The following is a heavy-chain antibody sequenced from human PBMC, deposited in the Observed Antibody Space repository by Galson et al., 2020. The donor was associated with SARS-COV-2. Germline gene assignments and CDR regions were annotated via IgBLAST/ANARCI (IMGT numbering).Heavy chain of an antibody. J-gene: IGHJ4*02. V-gene: IGHV2-70*11. CDR1: GFSLSTSGMY. D-gene: IGHD6-19*01. CDR2: MDWDDHK. CDR3: VRMVGGYDSGWSFDY. Sequence: SGPTLVKPTQTLTLTCTFPGFSLSTSGMYVSWIRQPPGKALEWLARMDWDDHKYYSTSLKTRLTISKDTSKNQVVLTMTNMDPVDTATYYCVRMVGGYDSGWSFDYWGQGTLVTVSS.